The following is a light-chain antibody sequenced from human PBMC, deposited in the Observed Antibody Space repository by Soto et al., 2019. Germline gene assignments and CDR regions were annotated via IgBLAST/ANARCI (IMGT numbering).Light chain of an antibody. J-gene: IGLJ2*01. CDR3: ATWDDSLNGAV. CDR2: NNN. V-gene: IGLV1-44*01. Sequence: QSVLTQPPSASGTPGQRVTISCSGSSSNIGIYSVNWYQQVPGTAPQLLIYNNNQWPSGVPDRFSGSKYGASASLAISGLQSEDEADYYCATWDDSLNGAVFGGGTKLTVL. CDR1: SSNIGIYS.